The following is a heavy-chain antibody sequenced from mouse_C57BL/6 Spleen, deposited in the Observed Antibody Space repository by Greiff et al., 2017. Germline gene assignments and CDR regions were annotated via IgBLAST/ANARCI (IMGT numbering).Heavy chain of an antibody. CDR3: ARSGTTVVEGLDY. V-gene: IGHV1-9*01. J-gene: IGHJ2*01. Sequence: QVQLQQSGAELMKPGASVKLSCKAPGYTFTGYWIEWVKQRPGHGLEWIGEILPGSGSTNYNEKVKGKATFTADTSANTAYMQLSSLTTEDSAIDYCARSGTTVVEGLDYWGQGTTLTVSS. D-gene: IGHD1-1*01. CDR1: GYTFTGYW. CDR2: ILPGSGST.